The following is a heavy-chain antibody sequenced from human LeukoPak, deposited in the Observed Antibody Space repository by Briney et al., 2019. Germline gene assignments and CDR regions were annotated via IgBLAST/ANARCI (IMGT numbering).Heavy chain of an antibody. CDR2: IYHSGST. CDR3: ARDTYYYDSSGAALYYFDY. V-gene: IGHV4-4*02. D-gene: IGHD3-22*01. Sequence: SETLSLTCAVSGGSISSSIWWSWVRQPPGKGLEWIGEIYHSGSTNYNPSLKSRVTISVDKSKNQFSLKLSSVTAADTAVYYCARDTYYYDSSGAALYYFDYWGQGTLVTVSS. J-gene: IGHJ4*02. CDR1: GGSISSSIW.